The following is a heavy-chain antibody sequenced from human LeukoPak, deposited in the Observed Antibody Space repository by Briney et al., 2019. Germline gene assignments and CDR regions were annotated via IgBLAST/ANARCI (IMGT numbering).Heavy chain of an antibody. Sequence: SETLSLTCTVSGGSISSGDYYWSWIRQPPGKGLEWIGYIYYSGSTYYNPSLKSRVTISVDTSKNQFSLKLSSVTAADTAVYYCAREHDSWSGLGMDVWGKGTTVTVSS. J-gene: IGHJ6*04. CDR2: IYYSGST. CDR3: AREHDSWSGLGMDV. V-gene: IGHV4-30-4*08. CDR1: GGSISSGDYY. D-gene: IGHD3-3*01.